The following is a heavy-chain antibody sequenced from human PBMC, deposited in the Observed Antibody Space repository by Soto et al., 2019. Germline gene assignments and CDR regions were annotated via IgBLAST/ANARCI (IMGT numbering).Heavy chain of an antibody. Sequence: PSETLSLTCAVYGGSFSGYYWSWIRQPPGKGLEWIGEINHSGSTNYNPSLKSRVTISVDTSKNQFSLKLSSVTAADTAVYYCAEKKYIVVVVAVSIGKACFDPWGKGTLVTVPS. J-gene: IGHJ5*02. CDR1: GGSFSGYY. CDR3: AEKKYIVVVVAVSIGKACFDP. CDR2: INHSGST. V-gene: IGHV4-34*01. D-gene: IGHD2-15*01.